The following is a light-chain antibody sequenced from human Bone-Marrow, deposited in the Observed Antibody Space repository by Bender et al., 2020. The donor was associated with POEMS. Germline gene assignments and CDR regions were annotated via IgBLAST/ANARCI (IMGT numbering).Light chain of an antibody. CDR1: SSNIGAGYD. CDR3: AAWEDSLNGWV. Sequence: QSVLTQPPSVSGAPGQRVTISCTGSSSNIGAGYDVHWYQQLPGVAPKLLIYGNNNRPSGVPDRFSASKSGTSASLAITGLQSEDEADYYCAAWEDSLNGWVFGGGTKLTVL. J-gene: IGLJ3*02. CDR2: GNN. V-gene: IGLV1-50*01.